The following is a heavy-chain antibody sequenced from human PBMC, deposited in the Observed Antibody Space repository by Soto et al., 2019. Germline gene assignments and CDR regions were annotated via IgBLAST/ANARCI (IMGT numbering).Heavy chain of an antibody. J-gene: IGHJ5*02. Sequence: GASVKVSCKASGYTFTSYGISWVRQAPGQGLEWMGWISAYNGNTNYAQKLQGRVTMTTDTSTSTAYMELRSLRSDDTAVYYCARDPDDSSGGSCYHNWFDPWGQGTLVTVSS. CDR3: ARDPDDSSGGSCYHNWFDP. D-gene: IGHD2-15*01. V-gene: IGHV1-18*01. CDR2: ISAYNGNT. CDR1: GYTFTSYG.